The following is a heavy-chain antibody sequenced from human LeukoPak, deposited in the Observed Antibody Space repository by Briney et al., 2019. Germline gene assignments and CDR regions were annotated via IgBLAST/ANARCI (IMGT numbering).Heavy chain of an antibody. J-gene: IGHJ4*02. CDR3: ARGFYSSSRFDY. V-gene: IGHV4-59*01. Sequence: SETLSLTCTVSGDPISNVYWSWIRQPPGKGLEWIGCIYYSGSTNYDPSLKSRVTISVDTSKNHFSLKLSSVTAADTAVYYCARGFYSSSRFDYWGQGTLVTVSS. D-gene: IGHD6-13*01. CDR1: GDPISNVY. CDR2: IYYSGST.